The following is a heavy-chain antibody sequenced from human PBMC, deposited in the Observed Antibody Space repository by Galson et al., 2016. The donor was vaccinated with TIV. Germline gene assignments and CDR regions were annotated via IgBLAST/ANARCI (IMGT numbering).Heavy chain of an antibody. D-gene: IGHD5-12*01. CDR2: IGSRGTAI. Sequence: SLRLSCAGSGFSFSDYYMSWIRQAPGKGLEWVSYIGSRGTAIYYADSVKGRFTISRDNSKNTLYLHMNSLRVEDTAVYYCARMFGLDSGYDAWGQGTLVTVSS. V-gene: IGHV3-11*04. J-gene: IGHJ5*02. CDR1: GFSFSDYY. CDR3: ARMFGLDSGYDA.